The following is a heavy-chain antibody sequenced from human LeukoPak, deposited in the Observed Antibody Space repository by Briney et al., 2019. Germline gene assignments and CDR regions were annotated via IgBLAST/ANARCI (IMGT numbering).Heavy chain of an antibody. CDR2: ISYDGSNK. J-gene: IGHJ4*02. CDR3: ASPSVAATHYFDY. D-gene: IGHD2-15*01. Sequence: GSLRLSCAASGFTFSSYAMHWVRQAPGKGLEWVAVISYDGSNKYYADSVKGRFTISRDNSKNTLYLQMNSLRAEDTAVYYCASPSVAATHYFDYWGQGTLVTVSS. CDR1: GFTFSSYA. V-gene: IGHV3-30-3*01.